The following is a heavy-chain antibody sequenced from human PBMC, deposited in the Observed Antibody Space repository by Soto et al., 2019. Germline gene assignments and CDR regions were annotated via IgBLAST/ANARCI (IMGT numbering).Heavy chain of an antibody. CDR3: ATTTGGSGYYPYFDH. CDR2: MYYSGST. CDR1: GGSISSDVYF. Sequence: QVQLQASGPGLVEPSQTLSLTCSVSGGSISSDVYFWSWIRQHPGKGLEWIGYMYYSGSTYYNPSLESRVTISVDTSSNQFSLKLSSVTAVDTAIYYCATTTGGSGYYPYFDHWGQGTLVTVSS. V-gene: IGHV4-31*03. D-gene: IGHD1-1*01. J-gene: IGHJ4*02.